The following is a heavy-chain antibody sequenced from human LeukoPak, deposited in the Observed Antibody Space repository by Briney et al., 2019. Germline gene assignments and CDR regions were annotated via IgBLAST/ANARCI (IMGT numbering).Heavy chain of an antibody. J-gene: IGHJ4*02. Sequence: GGSLRLSCAASGFTFSSYAMSWVRQAPGKGLEWVSAISGSGGSTYYADSVKGRFTISRDNSKNTLYLQMNSLRAEDTAVYYCANGQWLVSSLDYWGQGTLVTVSS. V-gene: IGHV3-23*01. CDR3: ANGQWLVSSLDY. CDR2: ISGSGGST. D-gene: IGHD6-19*01. CDR1: GFTFSSYA.